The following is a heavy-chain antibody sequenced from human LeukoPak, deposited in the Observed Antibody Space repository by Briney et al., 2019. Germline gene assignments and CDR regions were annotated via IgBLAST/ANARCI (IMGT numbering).Heavy chain of an antibody. CDR1: SGSFSSSSYS. CDR3: ERLRGGVQLWGD. D-gene: IGHD3-10*01. Sequence: PSETLSLTCSVSSGSFSSSSYSCGWIRQSPGMGLEWIGTINYSGTTYYNPSLKSRVTTSLDTYRNQFSLKLTSVTAADTAVYYCERLRGGVQLWGDWGQGALVTVSS. J-gene: IGHJ4*01. V-gene: IGHV4-39*01. CDR2: INYSGTT.